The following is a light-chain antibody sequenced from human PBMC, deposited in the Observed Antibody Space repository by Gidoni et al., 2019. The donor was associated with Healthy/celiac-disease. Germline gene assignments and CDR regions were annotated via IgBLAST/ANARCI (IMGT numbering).Light chain of an antibody. J-gene: IGKJ2*01. CDR1: QSISSY. CDR3: QQSYSTPPYT. CDR2: AAS. V-gene: IGKV1-39*01. Sequence: DIQMTQSPSSLSASVGDRVTITCRASQSISSYLNWYQQKPGKAPKLLSYAASSLQSGVPSRFSGSGSGTDFTLTISSLQPEDFETYYCQQSYSTPPYTFGQGTKLEIK.